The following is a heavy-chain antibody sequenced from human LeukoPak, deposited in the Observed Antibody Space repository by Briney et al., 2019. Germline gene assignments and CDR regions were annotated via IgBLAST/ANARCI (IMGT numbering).Heavy chain of an antibody. J-gene: IGHJ4*02. CDR3: AIVDPTSQTNN. D-gene: IGHD1-1*01. CDR2: IYYNGKT. Sequence: SETLSLTCAVYGGSFSGYYWSWIRQPPGKGLEWVGNIYYNGKTYYNPSLQSRVTLSVDTSKNQFSLTLTSVTAADTALYYCAIVDPTSQTNNWGRGMLVTVSS. V-gene: IGHV4-34*01. CDR1: GGSFSGYY.